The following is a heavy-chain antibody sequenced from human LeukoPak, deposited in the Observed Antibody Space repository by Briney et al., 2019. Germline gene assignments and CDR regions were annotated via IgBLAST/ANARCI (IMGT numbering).Heavy chain of an antibody. D-gene: IGHD3-10*01. V-gene: IGHV3-23*01. CDR3: AKAYYYGSGSYRYYYYYGMDV. Sequence: GGSLRLSCAVSGFTFNHFWMHWVRRAPGKGLEWVSAISGSGGSTYYADSVKGRFTISRDNSKNTLYLQMNSLRAEDTAVYYCAKAYYYGSGSYRYYYYYGMDVWGQGTTVTVSS. CDR1: GFTFNHFW. J-gene: IGHJ6*02. CDR2: ISGSGGST.